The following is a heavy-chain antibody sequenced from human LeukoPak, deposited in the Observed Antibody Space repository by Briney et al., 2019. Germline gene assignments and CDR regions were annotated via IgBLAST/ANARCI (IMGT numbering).Heavy chain of an antibody. V-gene: IGHV4-31*11. J-gene: IGHJ4*02. CDR2: IYYSGST. CDR1: GDSISSGGYY. D-gene: IGHD3-3*01. Sequence: PSQTLSLTCAVSGDSISSGGYYWSWIRQHPGEGLEWIGSIYYSGSTYYNPSLKSRLTISVDTSKNQFSLKLTSVTAADTAVYYCARWTIFGVGSFDYWGQGTLVTVSS. CDR3: ARWTIFGVGSFDY.